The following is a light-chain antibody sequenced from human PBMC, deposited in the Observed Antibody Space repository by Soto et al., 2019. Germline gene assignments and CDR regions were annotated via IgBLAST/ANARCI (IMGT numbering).Light chain of an antibody. CDR1: QSVGRN. Sequence: EIVMTQSPATLSVSPGERATLSCRASQSVGRNLAWYQQKPGQAPRLLIYGASTRATGIPARFSGSGSGTEFTLTISSLLSDDFAIYSCQQYNHWPPLTFGGGTKVEIK. CDR3: QQYNHWPPLT. CDR2: GAS. V-gene: IGKV3-15*01. J-gene: IGKJ4*01.